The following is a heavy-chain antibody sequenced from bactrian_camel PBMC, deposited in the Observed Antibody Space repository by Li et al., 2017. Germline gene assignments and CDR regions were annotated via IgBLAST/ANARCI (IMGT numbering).Heavy chain of an antibody. CDR1: RDAHHSNC. CDR2: ILSDDSST. J-gene: IGHJ4*01. CDR3: ATAIVPKSLCKVEGGRIGGANVYTS. D-gene: IGHD2*01. V-gene: IGHV3S25*01. Sequence: SLRLSCAASRDAHHSNCLGWFRQVPGKAREGVVLILSDDSSTYYADSVKGRFTVSYDSAKRTVYLQMDSLKPEDTAMYYCATAIVPKSLCKVEGGRIGGANVYTSWGQ.